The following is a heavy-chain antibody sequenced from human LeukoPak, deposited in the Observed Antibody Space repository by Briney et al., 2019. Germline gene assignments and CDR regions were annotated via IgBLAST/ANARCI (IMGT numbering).Heavy chain of an antibody. V-gene: IGHV3-23*01. CDR1: GFTFSSYA. J-gene: IGHJ6*03. D-gene: IGHD4-11*01. CDR2: ISDSGTST. Sequence: GGSLRLSCAASGFTFSSYAMSWVRQAPGKGLEWVSAISDSGTSTYYADSVKGRFTISRDNSKNTLYLQMHSLRAEDTAVYYCARAPISPRYSGGYRDVWGKRTTVTVSS. CDR3: ARAPISPRYSGGYRDV.